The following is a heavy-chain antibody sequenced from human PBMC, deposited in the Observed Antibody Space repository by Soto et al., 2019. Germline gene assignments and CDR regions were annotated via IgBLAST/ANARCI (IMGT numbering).Heavy chain of an antibody. V-gene: IGHV4-30-4*01. CDR2: IYYSGST. CDR1: GDSIFGGDYY. Sequence: SSETLSLTCTVSGDSIFGGDYYWSWIRQPPGKGLQWVGSIYYSGSTYYNPSLKSRVAISVDTSQNQFSLKLCSVTAADTAVYFCARDVDSTILKPNDAFGIWGQGTMVTVSS. D-gene: IGHD5-18*01. CDR3: ARDVDSTILKPNDAFGI. J-gene: IGHJ3*02.